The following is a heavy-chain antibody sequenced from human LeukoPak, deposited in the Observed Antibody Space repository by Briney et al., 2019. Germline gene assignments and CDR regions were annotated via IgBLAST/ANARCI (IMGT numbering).Heavy chain of an antibody. CDR2: IIPIFDTT. D-gene: IGHD4-23*01. V-gene: IGHV1-69*06. Sequence: SVKVSCKASGGTFSNYAISWVREAPGQGLEWMGGIIPIFDTTNYAHKFQGRVTITADKSRSTAYMELSSLRSEDTAVYYCARDYGGKRVFDYWGQGTLVTVSS. CDR3: ARDYGGKRVFDY. CDR1: GGTFSNYA. J-gene: IGHJ4*02.